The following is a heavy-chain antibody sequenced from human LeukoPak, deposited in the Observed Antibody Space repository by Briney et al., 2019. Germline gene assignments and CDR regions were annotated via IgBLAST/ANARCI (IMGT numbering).Heavy chain of an antibody. CDR3: VKDLRSDFMGVLSRYLSY. CDR1: GFTFSSFA. J-gene: IGHJ4*02. D-gene: IGHD2/OR15-2a*01. Sequence: PGGSLRLSCSASGFTFSSFAMHWVRQAPGKGLEYVAAISRNGVSTYYADSVKGRFTISRDNSKSTLYLQMSSLRAEDTAVYLCVKDLRSDFMGVLSRYLSYWGQGTLVTVSS. V-gene: IGHV3-64D*09. CDR2: ISRNGVST.